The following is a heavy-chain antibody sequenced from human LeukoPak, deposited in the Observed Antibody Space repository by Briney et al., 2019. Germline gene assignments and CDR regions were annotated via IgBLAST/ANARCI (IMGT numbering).Heavy chain of an antibody. V-gene: IGHV3-48*02. J-gene: IGHJ4*02. CDR2: ISSSSTI. Sequence: PGGPLRLSCAASGFSFSSYSMSWVRQAPGKGLEWVSYISSSSTIYYADSVKGRFTISRDNAKNSLYLQMNSLRDEDTAVYYCARDATAGLFDYWGQGTLVTASS. CDR1: GFSFSSYS. D-gene: IGHD6-13*01. CDR3: ARDATAGLFDY.